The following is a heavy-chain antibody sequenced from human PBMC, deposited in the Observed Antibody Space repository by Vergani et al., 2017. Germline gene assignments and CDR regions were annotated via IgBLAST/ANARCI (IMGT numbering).Heavy chain of an antibody. CDR2: ISSSSSYT. J-gene: IGHJ6*02. V-gene: IGHV3-11*05. CDR1: GFTVSSNY. D-gene: IGHD1-26*01. Sequence: VQLVESGGGLVQPGGSLRLSCAASGFTVSSNYMSWVRQAPGKGLEWVSYISSSSSYTNYADSVKGRFTISRDNAKNSLYLQMNSLRAEDTAVYYCARGAGVGYYYYYGMDVWGQGTTVTVSS. CDR3: ARGAGVGYYYYYGMDV.